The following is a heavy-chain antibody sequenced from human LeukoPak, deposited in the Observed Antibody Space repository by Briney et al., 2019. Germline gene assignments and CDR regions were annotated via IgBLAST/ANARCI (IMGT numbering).Heavy chain of an antibody. D-gene: IGHD2-8*01. J-gene: IGHJ6*03. CDR1: GYSISSGYY. V-gene: IGHV3-11*04. CDR3: AREGVGHYYYYYYMDV. CDR2: ITTSGTNE. Sequence: LSLTCTVSGYSISSGYYWGWVRQAPGKGLEWVGYITTSGTNEYYADSVKGRFTISRDNAKNSLYLQMNSMRAEDTAIYYCAREGVGHYYYYYYMDVWGKGTTVTISS.